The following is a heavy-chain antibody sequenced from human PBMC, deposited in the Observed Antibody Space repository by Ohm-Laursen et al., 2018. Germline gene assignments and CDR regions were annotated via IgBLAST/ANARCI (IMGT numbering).Heavy chain of an antibody. CDR3: AKEEYSSGWQSYFDY. Sequence: SLRLSCTASGFAVSNNYMTWVRQAPGKGLEWVSAIYSGGSTYYADSVKGRFTISRDNSKNTLYLQMNSLRAEDTAVYYCAKEEYSSGWQSYFDYWGQGTLVTVSS. CDR2: IYSGGST. D-gene: IGHD6-19*01. V-gene: IGHV3-53*01. CDR1: GFAVSNNY. J-gene: IGHJ4*02.